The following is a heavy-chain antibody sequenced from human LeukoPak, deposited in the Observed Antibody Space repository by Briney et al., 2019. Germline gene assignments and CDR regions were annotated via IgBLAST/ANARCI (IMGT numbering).Heavy chain of an antibody. CDR1: GFTFSSYA. CDR3: AKVFEFPSVWGYDY. Sequence: GGSLRLSCAASGFTFSSYAMHWVRQAPGKGLEWVAVISYDGSNKYYADSVKGRFTISRDNSNNTLYLQMNSLRAEDTAVYYCAKVFEFPSVWGYDYWGQGTLVTVSS. J-gene: IGHJ4*02. V-gene: IGHV3-30*04. D-gene: IGHD3-16*01. CDR2: ISYDGSNK.